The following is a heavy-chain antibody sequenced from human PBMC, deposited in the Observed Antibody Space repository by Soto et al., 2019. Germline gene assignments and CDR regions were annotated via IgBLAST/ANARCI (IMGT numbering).Heavy chain of an antibody. CDR2: ISSSSSYI. D-gene: IGHD2-15*01. Sequence: GGSLRLSCAASGFTFSSYSMNWVRQAPGKGLEWVSSISSSSSYIYYADSVKGRFTISRDNAKNSLYLQMNSLRAEDTAVYYCARRLSSVAATPVRAFDIWGQGTMVTVSS. J-gene: IGHJ3*02. V-gene: IGHV3-21*01. CDR1: GFTFSSYS. CDR3: ARRLSSVAATPVRAFDI.